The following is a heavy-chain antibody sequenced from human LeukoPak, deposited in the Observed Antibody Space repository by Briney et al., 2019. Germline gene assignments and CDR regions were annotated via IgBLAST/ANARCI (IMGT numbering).Heavy chain of an antibody. CDR2: ISYDGSNK. D-gene: IGHD3-22*01. CDR3: ARGGYYDSSGYYLFDY. CDR1: GFTFSSYA. J-gene: IGHJ4*02. Sequence: GGSLRLSCAASGFTFSSYAMHWVRQAPGKGLEWVAVISYDGSNKYYADSVKGRFTISRDNSRNTLYLQMNSLRAEDTAVYYCARGGYYDSSGYYLFDYWGQGTLVTVSS. V-gene: IGHV3-30*04.